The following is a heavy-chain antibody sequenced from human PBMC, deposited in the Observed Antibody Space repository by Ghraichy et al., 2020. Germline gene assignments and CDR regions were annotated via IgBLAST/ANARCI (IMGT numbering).Heavy chain of an antibody. Sequence: SETLSLTCAVYGGSFSGYYWSWIRQPPGKGLEWIGEINHSGSTNYNPSLKSRVTISVDTSKNQFSLKLSSVTAADTAVYYCARPSSAADPFYYFDYWGQGTLVTVSS. CDR1: GGSFSGYY. CDR2: INHSGST. CDR3: ARPSSAADPFYYFDY. V-gene: IGHV4-34*01. J-gene: IGHJ4*02. D-gene: IGHD6-13*01.